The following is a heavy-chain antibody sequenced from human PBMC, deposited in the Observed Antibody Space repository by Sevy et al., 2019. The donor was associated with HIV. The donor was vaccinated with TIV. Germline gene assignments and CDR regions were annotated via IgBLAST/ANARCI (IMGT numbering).Heavy chain of an antibody. CDR2: IKQDGSEK. V-gene: IGHV3-7*01. Sequence: GGSLRLSCAASRFTFSSYWMSWVRQAPGKGLEWVANIKQDGSEKYHLDSVKGRFTISGDNAKNSLYLQMNSLRAEDSSVYFCARVSSIYYDRGYFYAMDVWGQGTTVTVSS. D-gene: IGHD3-22*01. CDR1: RFTFSSYW. J-gene: IGHJ6*02. CDR3: ARVSSIYYDRGYFYAMDV.